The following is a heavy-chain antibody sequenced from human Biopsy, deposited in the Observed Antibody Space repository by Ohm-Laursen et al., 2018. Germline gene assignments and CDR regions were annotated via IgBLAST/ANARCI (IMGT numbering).Heavy chain of an antibody. CDR3: TRGGYYYDSLAYYYWFDP. Sequence: ASVKVFCKASGYTFTGHHVHWVRQAPRQGLEWMGWINAKTGDTNYAQKFQGRVTMTRDTSISTAYVDLSSLRSDDTAVYYCTRGGYYYDSLAYYYWFDPWGQGTLVTVSS. CDR2: INAKTGDT. CDR1: GYTFTGHH. J-gene: IGHJ5*02. V-gene: IGHV1-2*02. D-gene: IGHD3-22*01.